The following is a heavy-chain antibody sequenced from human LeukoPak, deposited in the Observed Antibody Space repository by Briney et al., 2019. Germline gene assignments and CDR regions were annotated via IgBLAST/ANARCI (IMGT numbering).Heavy chain of an antibody. J-gene: IGHJ4*02. CDR2: ISSNGGSI. D-gene: IGHD3-9*01. V-gene: IGHV3-64D*06. CDR1: GFTFSSYA. CDR3: VKDYDSLTGYFDY. Sequence: PGGSLRLSCSASGFTFSSYAMHWVRQAPGKGLEYVSAISSNGGSIYYADSVKGRFTISRDNSKNTLYLQMSSLRAEDTAVYYCVKDYDSLTGYFDYWGQGTLVTVSS.